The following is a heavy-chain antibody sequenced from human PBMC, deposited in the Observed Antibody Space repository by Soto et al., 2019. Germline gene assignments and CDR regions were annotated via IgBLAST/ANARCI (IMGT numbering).Heavy chain of an antibody. D-gene: IGHD5-18*01. Sequence: GGSLRLSCAASEFTFSSYVMSWVRQAPGKGLEWVASISYDENNKYYTDSVKGRFTISRDNSKNTLYLQMNSLRDEDTAVYYCARAMDAAMASKDNWFDPWGQGTLVTVSS. CDR1: EFTFSSYV. V-gene: IGHV3-30-3*01. J-gene: IGHJ5*02. CDR3: ARAMDAAMASKDNWFDP. CDR2: ISYDENNK.